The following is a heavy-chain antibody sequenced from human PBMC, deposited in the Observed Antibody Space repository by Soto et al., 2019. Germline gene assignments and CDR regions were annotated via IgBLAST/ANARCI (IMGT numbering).Heavy chain of an antibody. CDR2: IYWDDDK. J-gene: IGHJ4*02. CDR1: GFSLSSTRVA. V-gene: IGHV2-5*02. Sequence: QITLKESGPTLVKPTQTLTLTCTFSGFSLSSTRVAVGWIRQPPGKALEWLALIYWDDDKRYSSFLKSRLTITKDTSKNKVVLTMSNMDSVDTARYYCAHIVVAGLGYDFDYWGQGTLGTVSS. CDR3: AHIVVAGLGYDFDY. D-gene: IGHD6-19*01.